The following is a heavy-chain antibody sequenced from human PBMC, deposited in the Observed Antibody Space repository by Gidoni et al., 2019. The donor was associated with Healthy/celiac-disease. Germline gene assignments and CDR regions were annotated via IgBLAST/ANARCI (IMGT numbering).Heavy chain of an antibody. D-gene: IGHD6-19*01. Sequence: FTISRDNSKNTLYLQMNSLRAEDTAVYYCAKDLIDSSGWYGGNYWGQGTLVTVSS. V-gene: IGHV3-23*01. J-gene: IGHJ4*02. CDR3: AKDLIDSSGWYGGNY.